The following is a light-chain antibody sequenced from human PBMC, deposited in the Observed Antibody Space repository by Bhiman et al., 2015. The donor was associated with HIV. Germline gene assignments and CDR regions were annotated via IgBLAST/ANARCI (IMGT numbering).Light chain of an antibody. J-gene: IGLJ3*02. Sequence: QSALTQPASVSGSPGQSIAISCTRTSSDVGAYNYVSWYQQHPGKAPKLVIYDVTKRPSGVPDRFSGSKSGNTASLTISGLQAEDDSDYYCCSYAGSYTWVFGGGTKLTVL. CDR2: DVT. CDR1: SSDVGAYNY. V-gene: IGLV2-11*01. CDR3: CSYAGSYTWV.